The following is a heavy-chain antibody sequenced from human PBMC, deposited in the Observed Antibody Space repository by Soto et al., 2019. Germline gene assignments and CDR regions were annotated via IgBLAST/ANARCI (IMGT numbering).Heavy chain of an antibody. CDR2: VRYSGST. V-gene: IGHV4-59*01. Sequence: SETLSLTCTVSGGSISPYHWTWIRQSPGKGLEWIGYVRYSGSTNYNPSLDSRVTISVDTSKNQFSLRLTSVTDADTSVYYCARDRNKSFSWRHVTLVTVSS. CDR3: ARDRNKSFS. CDR1: GGSISPYH. J-gene: IGHJ5*01.